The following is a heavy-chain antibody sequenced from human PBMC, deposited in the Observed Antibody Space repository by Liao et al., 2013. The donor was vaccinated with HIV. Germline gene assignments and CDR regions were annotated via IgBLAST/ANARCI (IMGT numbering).Heavy chain of an antibody. CDR2: VYQWEH. CDR1: SGHSMSAYY. CDR3: ARERIPLKFGYFDL. Sequence: QVQLQESGPGLVKPSETLSLTCTVSSGHSMSAYYWNWIRAARREGTGVDWAYVYQWEHRLQPLLRSRVTLSVDTSKNQFSLKLSSVTAADTAVYYCARERIPLKFGYFDLWGRGTVVSVS. V-gene: IGHV4-4*07. D-gene: IGHD2-15*01. J-gene: IGHJ2*01.